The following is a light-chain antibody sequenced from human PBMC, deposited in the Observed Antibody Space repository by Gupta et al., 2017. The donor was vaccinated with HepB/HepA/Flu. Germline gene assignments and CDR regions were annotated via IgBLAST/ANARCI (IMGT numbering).Light chain of an antibody. CDR2: AAS. CDR1: QSISNF. J-gene: IGKJ4*01. V-gene: IGKV1-9*01. CDR3: QHLNTYPG. Sequence: DIQLTQSPSFLSASVGDRVTITCRANQSISNFLAWYQQKPGKAPKLLIYAASTLQSGVPSRFSGSGSGTEFSLTISSLQPEDFATYHCQHLNTYPGFGGGTKVEIK.